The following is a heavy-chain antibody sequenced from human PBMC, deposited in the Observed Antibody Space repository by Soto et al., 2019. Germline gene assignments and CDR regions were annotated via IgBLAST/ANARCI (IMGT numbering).Heavy chain of an antibody. D-gene: IGHD2-8*01. Sequence: GGSLRLSCAASGFTFSSYAMSWVRQAPGKGLEWVSAISGSGGSTYYADSVKGRFTISRDNSKNTLYLQMNSLRAEDTAVYYCAKDQRGPIVLMVYAIQGGFDYWGQGTLVTVSS. CDR1: GFTFSSYA. J-gene: IGHJ4*02. CDR3: AKDQRGPIVLMVYAIQGGFDY. CDR2: ISGSGGST. V-gene: IGHV3-23*01.